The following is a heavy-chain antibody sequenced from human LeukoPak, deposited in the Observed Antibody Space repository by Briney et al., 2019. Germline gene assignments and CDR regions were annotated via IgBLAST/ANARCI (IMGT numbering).Heavy chain of an antibody. J-gene: IGHJ6*02. CDR3: AKQGVSSGYYSPFYYYYGMDV. Sequence: PGGSLRLSCAASGFTFSIYWMSWVRQAPGKGLEWVANIKQDGSEKYYVDSVKGRFTISRDNSKNTLYLQMNSLRAEDTAVYYCAKQGVSSGYYSPFYYYYGMDVWGQGTTVTVSS. D-gene: IGHD3-22*01. V-gene: IGHV3-7*03. CDR2: IKQDGSEK. CDR1: GFTFSIYW.